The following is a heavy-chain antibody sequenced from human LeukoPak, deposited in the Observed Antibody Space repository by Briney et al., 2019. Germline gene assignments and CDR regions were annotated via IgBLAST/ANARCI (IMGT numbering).Heavy chain of an antibody. D-gene: IGHD3-3*01. CDR3: ATIPYYDFWSPRLAIDY. CDR2: VDSEDGET. Sequence: SFKVSGSPFTDYYMQWVHPPPGKGLEWMGLVDSEDGETIYSEKFKGRVTITADTSTDTAYIELSSLRSEDTAVYYCATIPYYDFWSPRLAIDYWGQGTLVTVSS. V-gene: IGHV1-69-2*01. CDR1: GSPFTDYY. J-gene: IGHJ4*02.